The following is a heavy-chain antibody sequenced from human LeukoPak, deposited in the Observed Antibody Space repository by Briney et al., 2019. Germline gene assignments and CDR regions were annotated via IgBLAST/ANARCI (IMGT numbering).Heavy chain of an antibody. D-gene: IGHD1-26*01. Sequence: GESLKISCKGSGYSFTSYWIGWVRQMPGKGLEWMGIIYPGDSDTRYSPSFQGQVTISADKSISTAYLQWSNLKASDTAIYYCARQGGSYWSHFDYWGQGTLVTVSS. CDR2: IYPGDSDT. V-gene: IGHV5-51*01. CDR3: ARQGGSYWSHFDY. J-gene: IGHJ4*02. CDR1: GYSFTSYW.